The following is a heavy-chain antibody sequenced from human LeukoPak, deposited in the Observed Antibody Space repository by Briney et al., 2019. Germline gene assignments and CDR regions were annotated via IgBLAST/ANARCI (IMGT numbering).Heavy chain of an antibody. CDR1: GFTFSTYW. J-gene: IGHJ4*02. Sequence: PGGSLRLSCAASGFTFSTYWMSWVRQAPGKGLEWVANIKQDGSEKHYVDSVKGRFTISRDNTNNSLFLQMDSLRAEDTAFYYCSREDYFGSGSPAYWGQGTLASLSP. D-gene: IGHD3-10*01. CDR2: IKQDGSEK. V-gene: IGHV3-7*01. CDR3: SREDYFGSGSPAY.